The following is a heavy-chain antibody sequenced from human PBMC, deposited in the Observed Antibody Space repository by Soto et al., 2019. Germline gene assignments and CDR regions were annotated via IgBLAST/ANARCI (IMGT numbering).Heavy chain of an antibody. CDR3: ARDLRRGTTVTTFGGLSYYYYGMDV. CDR2: IYYSGST. V-gene: IGHV4-61*01. CDR1: GGSVSSGSYY. Sequence: SETLSLTCTVSGGSVSSGSYYWSWIRQPPGKGLEWIGYIYYSGSTNYNPSLKSRVTISVDTSKNQFSLKLSSVTAADTAVYYCARDLRRGTTVTTFGGLSYYYYGMDVWGQGTTVTVSS. D-gene: IGHD4-17*01. J-gene: IGHJ6*02.